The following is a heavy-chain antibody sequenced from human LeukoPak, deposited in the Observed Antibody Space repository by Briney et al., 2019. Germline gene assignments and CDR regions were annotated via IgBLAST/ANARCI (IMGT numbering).Heavy chain of an antibody. J-gene: IGHJ5*02. CDR3: ARDPSLYGSGSYVFDP. D-gene: IGHD3-10*01. CDR2: IIPIFGTA. CDR1: GGTFSSYA. Sequence: SVKVSCKASGGTFSSYAISWVRQAPGQGLEWMGGIIPIFGTANYARKFQGRVTITADESTSTAYMELSSLRSEDTAVYYCARDPSLYGSGSYVFDPWGQGTLVTVSS. V-gene: IGHV1-69*13.